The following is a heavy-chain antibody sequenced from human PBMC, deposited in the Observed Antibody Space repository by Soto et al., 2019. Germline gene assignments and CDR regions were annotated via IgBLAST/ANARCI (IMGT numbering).Heavy chain of an antibody. CDR3: ARDDIPPWSSSHLKRGYYGMDV. D-gene: IGHD6-6*01. V-gene: IGHV3-48*03. Sequence: PGGSLRLSCAASGFTFSSYEMNWVRQAPGKGLEWVSYISSSGSTIYYADSVKGRFTISRDNAKNSLYLQMNSLRAEDTAVYYCARDDIPPWSSSHLKRGYYGMDVWGQGTTVTVSS. J-gene: IGHJ6*02. CDR1: GFTFSSYE. CDR2: ISSSGSTI.